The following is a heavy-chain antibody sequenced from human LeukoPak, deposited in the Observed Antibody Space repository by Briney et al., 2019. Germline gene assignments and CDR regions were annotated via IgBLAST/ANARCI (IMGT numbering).Heavy chain of an antibody. J-gene: IGHJ3*02. CDR3: AKDSTSIQLYLLDAFDI. CDR1: RFTFNQYG. Sequence: PGGSLRLSCAASRFTFNQYGMHWVRQAPGEGLEWVAFIRYDGSNKYYADSVKGRFTISRDNSKNTLYLQMDSLRADDTAMYYCAKDSTSIQLYLLDAFDIWGRGTMVTVSS. V-gene: IGHV3-30*02. CDR2: IRYDGSNK. D-gene: IGHD3-16*02.